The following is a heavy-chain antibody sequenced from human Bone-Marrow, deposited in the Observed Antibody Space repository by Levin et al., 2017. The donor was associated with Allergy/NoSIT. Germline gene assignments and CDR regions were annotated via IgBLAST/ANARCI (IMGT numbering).Heavy chain of an antibody. D-gene: IGHD6-13*01. CDR3: AKVSGSYTSTYDGYGTYYFDS. Sequence: SGGSLRLSCAASGFIFDDFAMHWVRQLPGKGLEWVSGISWNSNSVGYADSVKGRFTISRDNAKKSLFLQMNSLRPEDTALYYCAKVSGSYTSTYDGYGTYYFDSWGQGTLVTVSS. CDR1: GFIFDDFA. V-gene: IGHV3-9*01. CDR2: ISWNSNSV. J-gene: IGHJ4*02.